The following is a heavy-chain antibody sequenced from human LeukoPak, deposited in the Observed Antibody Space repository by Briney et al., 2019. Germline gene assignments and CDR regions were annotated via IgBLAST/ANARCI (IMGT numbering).Heavy chain of an antibody. CDR3: ARTQYSGYEEPIGGIDY. CDR2: IYSDNT. Sequence: GGSLRLSCTVSGFTVSSNSMSWVRQAPGKGLEWVSFIYSDNTHYSDSVKGRFTISRDNSKNTLYLQMNSLRAEDTAVYYCARTQYSGYEEPIGGIDYWGQGTLVTVSS. V-gene: IGHV3-53*01. D-gene: IGHD5-12*01. CDR1: GFTVSSNS. J-gene: IGHJ4*02.